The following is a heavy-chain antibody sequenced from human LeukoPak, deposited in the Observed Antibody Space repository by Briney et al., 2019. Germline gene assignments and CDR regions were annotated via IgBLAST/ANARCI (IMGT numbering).Heavy chain of an antibody. CDR2: IYYSGST. CDR3: AREADTAMVRVDYYYMDV. D-gene: IGHD5-18*01. CDR1: GGSISSGDYY. J-gene: IGHJ6*03. V-gene: IGHV4-30-4*08. Sequence: SQTLSLTCTVSGGSISSGDYYWSWIRQPPGKGLEWIGYIYYSGSTYYNPSLKSRVTISVDTSKNQFSLKLSSVTAADTAVYYCAREADTAMVRVDYYYMDVWDKGTTVTVSS.